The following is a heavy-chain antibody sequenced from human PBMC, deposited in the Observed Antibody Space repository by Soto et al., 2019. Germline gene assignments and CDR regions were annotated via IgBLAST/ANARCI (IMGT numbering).Heavy chain of an antibody. CDR1: GFTFSSYG. D-gene: IGHD1-1*01. CDR3: AKDRERYYYYYGMDV. CDR2: ISYDGSNK. J-gene: IGHJ6*02. V-gene: IGHV3-30*18. Sequence: GGSLRLSCAASGFTFSSYGMHWVRQAPGKGLEWVAVISYDGSNKYYADSVKGRFTISRDNSKNTLYLQMNSLRAEDTAVYYCAKDRERYYYYYGMDVWGQGTTVTVSS.